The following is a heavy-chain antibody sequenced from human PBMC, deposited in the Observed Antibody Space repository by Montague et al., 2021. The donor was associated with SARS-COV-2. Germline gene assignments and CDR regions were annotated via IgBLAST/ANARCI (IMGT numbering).Heavy chain of an antibody. CDR1: DDSISSGTYY. CDR3: ARGREGYYDRSGYYRNGGAFDI. V-gene: IGHV4-61*02. D-gene: IGHD3-22*01. CDR2: IYTSGGT. Sequence: TLSLTCTVSDDSISSGTYYWSWIRQPAGKGLEWIGRIYTSGGTNYNPSLKSRVDISVDTSKNQFSLKLSSVITADTAVYYCARGREGYYDRSGYYRNGGAFDIWGQGTMVTVSS. J-gene: IGHJ3*02.